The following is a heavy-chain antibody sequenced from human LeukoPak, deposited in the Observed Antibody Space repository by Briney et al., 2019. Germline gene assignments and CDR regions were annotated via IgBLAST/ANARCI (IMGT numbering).Heavy chain of an antibody. V-gene: IGHV3-30*03. D-gene: IGHD5-12*01. CDR2: YDGSNK. CDR3: ARDRWEYSGYRYYFDY. J-gene: IGHJ4*02. Sequence: YDGSNKYYADSVKGRFTISRDNSKNTLYLQMNSLRAEDTAVYYCARDRWEYSGYRYYFDYWGQGTLVTVSS.